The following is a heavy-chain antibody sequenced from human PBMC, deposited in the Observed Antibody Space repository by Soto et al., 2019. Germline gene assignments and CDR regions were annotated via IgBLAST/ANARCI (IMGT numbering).Heavy chain of an antibody. J-gene: IGHJ5*02. CDR2: INHSGST. CDR3: ARVRRRFGELFWFDP. D-gene: IGHD3-10*01. Sequence: SETLSLTCAVYGGSFSGYYWSWIRQPPGKGLEWIGEINHSGSTNYNPSLKSRVTISVDTSKNQFSLKLSSVTAADTAVYYCARVRRRFGELFWFDPWGQGTLVTVSS. V-gene: IGHV4-34*01. CDR1: GGSFSGYY.